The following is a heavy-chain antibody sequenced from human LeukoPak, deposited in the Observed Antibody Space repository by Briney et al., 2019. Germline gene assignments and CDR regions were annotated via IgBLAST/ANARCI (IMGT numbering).Heavy chain of an antibody. CDR1: GASISTYY. D-gene: IGHD2/OR15-2a*01. CDR3: ARGYFGDSRPYYYYMDV. CDR2: IYYSGGRT. Sequence: SETLSLTCTVSGASISTYYWSWIRQPPGKGLEWIAYIYYSGGRTNYNPSLESRVTISVDTSKNQFSLKLSSVTAADTAVYYCARGYFGDSRPYYYYMDVWGKGTTVTVSS. J-gene: IGHJ6*03. V-gene: IGHV4-59*01.